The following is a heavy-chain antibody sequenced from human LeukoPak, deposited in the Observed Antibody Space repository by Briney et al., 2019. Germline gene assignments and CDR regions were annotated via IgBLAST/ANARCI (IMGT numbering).Heavy chain of an antibody. D-gene: IGHD2-2*01. J-gene: IGHJ4*02. V-gene: IGHV3-23*01. Sequence: PGGSLRLSCAASGFTFSNFVMSWVRQAPGKGLEWVSTIGLSGSSTYYAGSVKGRFTISRDNSKNTLYLQMNSLRAEDTAIYYCAKEFMPGNFHYWGQGTLVTVSS. CDR2: IGLSGSST. CDR1: GFTFSNFV. CDR3: AKEFMPGNFHY.